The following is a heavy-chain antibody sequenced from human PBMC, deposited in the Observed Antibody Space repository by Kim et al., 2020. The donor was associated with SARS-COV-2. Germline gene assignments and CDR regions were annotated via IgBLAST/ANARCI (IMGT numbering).Heavy chain of an antibody. CDR2: IIPILGIA. V-gene: IGHV1-69*04. D-gene: IGHD1-26*01. CDR3: ARVPGWDDAFDI. J-gene: IGHJ3*02. Sequence: SVKVSCKASGGTFSSYGISWVRQAPGQGLEWMGRIIPILGIANYAQNFQGRVTITADKSTSTAYMELSSLRSEDTAVYYCARVPGWDDAFDIWGQGTMVTVSS. CDR1: GGTFSSYG.